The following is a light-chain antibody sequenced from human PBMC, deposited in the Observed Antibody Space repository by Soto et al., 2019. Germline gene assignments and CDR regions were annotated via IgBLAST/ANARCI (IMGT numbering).Light chain of an antibody. V-gene: IGLV2-8*01. CDR3: SSYAGSNNRV. CDR1: SSDVGGHNF. J-gene: IGLJ3*02. CDR2: EVI. Sequence: QSALTQPPSASGSPGQSVIISCTGTSSDVGGHNFVSWYQQHPGKAPKLVIYEVIKRPSGVPDRFSGSKSGNTASLTVSGLQAEDEADYYCSSYAGSNNRVFGGGTKLTVL.